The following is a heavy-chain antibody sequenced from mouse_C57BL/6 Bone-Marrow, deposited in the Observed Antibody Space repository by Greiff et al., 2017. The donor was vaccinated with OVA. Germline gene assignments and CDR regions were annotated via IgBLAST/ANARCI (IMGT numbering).Heavy chain of an antibody. CDR3: ARRIRITTGDY. V-gene: IGHV1-78*01. CDR1: GYTFTDHT. J-gene: IGHJ2*01. CDR2: IYPRDGST. Sequence: VQLQQSDAELVKPGASVKISCKVSGYTFTDHTIHWMKQRPEQGLEWIGYIYPRDGSTKYNEKFKSKATLTVDKSSSTAYMQLSSLTSEDSAVYYCARRIRITTGDYWGQGTTLTVSS. D-gene: IGHD1-1*01.